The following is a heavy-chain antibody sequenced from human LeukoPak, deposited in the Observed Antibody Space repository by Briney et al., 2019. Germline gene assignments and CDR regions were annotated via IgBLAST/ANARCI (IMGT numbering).Heavy chain of an antibody. CDR2: INHSGGT. J-gene: IGHJ4*02. CDR1: GGSFSGYY. CDR3: ARHKLYCTDGVCYRRLGIDY. D-gene: IGHD2-8*01. Sequence: SETLSLTCAVYGGSFSGYYWTWIRQPPGQGLEWIGEINHSGGTKYNPSLKSRLTVSVDTSKNQFSLKLSSVTAADTAVYYCARHKLYCTDGVCYRRLGIDYWGQGTLVTVSS. V-gene: IGHV4-34*01.